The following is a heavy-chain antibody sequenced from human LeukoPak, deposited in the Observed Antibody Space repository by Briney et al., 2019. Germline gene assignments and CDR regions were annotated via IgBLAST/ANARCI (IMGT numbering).Heavy chain of an antibody. CDR3: AKGRGSSGYYPPFDY. D-gene: IGHD3-22*01. CDR2: INSDGSTT. Sequence: GGSLRLSCAASGFTFSTYWMHWVRQTPGKGLVWASAINSDGSTTNYADSVKGRFTISRDNSKNTLYLQMNSLRAEDTAVYYCAKGRGSSGYYPPFDYWGQGTLVTVSS. J-gene: IGHJ4*02. V-gene: IGHV3-74*01. CDR1: GFTFSTYW.